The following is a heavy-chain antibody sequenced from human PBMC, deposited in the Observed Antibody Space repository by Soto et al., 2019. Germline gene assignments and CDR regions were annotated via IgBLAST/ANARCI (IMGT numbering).Heavy chain of an antibody. CDR1: GYTFTSYG. Sequence: ASVKVSCKASGYTFTSYGISWVRQAPGQGLEWMGWISAYNGNTNYAQKLQGRVTMTTDTSTSTAYMELRSLRAEDTAVYYCAKDLFAKLRLGTTTNWFDPWGQGTLVTVSS. V-gene: IGHV1-18*01. CDR2: ISAYNGNT. D-gene: IGHD1-7*01. J-gene: IGHJ5*02. CDR3: AKDLFAKLRLGTTTNWFDP.